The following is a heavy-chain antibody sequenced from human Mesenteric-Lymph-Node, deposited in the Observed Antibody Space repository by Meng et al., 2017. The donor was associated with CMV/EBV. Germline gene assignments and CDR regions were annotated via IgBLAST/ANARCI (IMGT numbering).Heavy chain of an antibody. CDR3: AGWRGVTATSWLDY. Sequence: KASGYTFTGYYMHWVRQVPGQGLEWMGGIIPILGTATYAQKFQGRVTITADKSTNTAYMELSSLKSEDTAVYYCAGWRGVTATSWLDYWGQGTLVTVSS. J-gene: IGHJ4*02. CDR2: IIPILGTA. CDR1: GYTFTGYY. V-gene: IGHV1-69*06. D-gene: IGHD2-21*02.